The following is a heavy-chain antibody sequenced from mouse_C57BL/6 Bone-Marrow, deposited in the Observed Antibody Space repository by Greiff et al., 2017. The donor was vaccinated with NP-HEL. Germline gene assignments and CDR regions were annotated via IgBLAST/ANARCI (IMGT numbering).Heavy chain of an antibody. CDR2: IDPSDSYT. CDR1: GYTFTSYW. V-gene: IGHV1-50*01. D-gene: IGHD2-1*01. Sequence: VQLQQPGAELVKPGASFPLSFPSSGYTFTSYWMQWVKQRPGQGLEWIGEIDPSDSYTNYNQKFKGKATLTVDTSSSTAYMQLSSLTSEDSAVYYCASYYGNLAWFAYWGQGTLVTVSA. J-gene: IGHJ3*01. CDR3: ASYYGNLAWFAY.